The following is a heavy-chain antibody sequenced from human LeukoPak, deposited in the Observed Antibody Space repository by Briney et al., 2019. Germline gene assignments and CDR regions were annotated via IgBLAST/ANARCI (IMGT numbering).Heavy chain of an antibody. D-gene: IGHD4-23*01. CDR1: GFTFSSYA. CDR3: ARGPIRDYGGNSGDY. J-gene: IGHJ4*02. Sequence: GGSLRLSCAASGFTFSSYAMHWVRQAPGKGLEYVSAISSNGGSTDYANSVKGRFTISRDNSKNTLYLQMGSLRAEDMAVYYCARGPIRDYGGNSGDYWGQGTLVTVSS. CDR2: ISSNGGST. V-gene: IGHV3-64*01.